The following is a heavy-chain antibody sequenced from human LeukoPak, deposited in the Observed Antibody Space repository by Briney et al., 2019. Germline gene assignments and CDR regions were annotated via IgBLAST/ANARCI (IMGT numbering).Heavy chain of an antibody. D-gene: IGHD2-21*02. V-gene: IGHV3-23*01. J-gene: IGHJ4*02. CDR1: GFTFFYYA. Sequence: PGGSLRLSCEASGFTFFYYAMRWVPQAPGKVPQLVSGIGSDSATFYTHSVKGRFTISRDNSKNTVYLHIDSLGAEDTAVYYCAKCMSSTGVCLNFDYWGQGILVAVST. CDR2: IGSDSAT. CDR3: AKCMSSTGVCLNFDY.